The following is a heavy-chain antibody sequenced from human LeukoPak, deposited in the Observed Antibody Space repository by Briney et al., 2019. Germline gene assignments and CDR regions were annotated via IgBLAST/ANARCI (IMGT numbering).Heavy chain of an antibody. CDR3: ARNTGNWDLDY. V-gene: IGHV1-18*01. CDR2: ISTYNGNT. CDR1: GYTFTNYG. D-gene: IGHD1-1*01. Sequence: ASVKVTCKASGYTFTNYGISWVRQAPGQGLEWMGWISTYNGNTHYAQNFQGTFTMTTDTSTTTAYMELRSLRSDDTAVYYCARNTGNWDLDYWGQGTLVTVSS. J-gene: IGHJ4*02.